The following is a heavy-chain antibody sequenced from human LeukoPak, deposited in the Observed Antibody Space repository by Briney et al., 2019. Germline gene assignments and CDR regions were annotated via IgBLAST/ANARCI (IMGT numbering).Heavy chain of an antibody. D-gene: IGHD5-12*01. CDR3: AKVGGYGHLDL. CDR1: GYTFNDYY. CDR2: ISPNSGGT. V-gene: IGHV1-2*02. J-gene: IGHJ5*02. Sequence: GASVKVSCKASGYTFNDYYIHWVRQAPGQGLEWMGWISPNSGGTNHAQKFQGRITMTRDTSITTAYMELSSLTADDTAVYYCAKVGGYGHLDLWGQGTLVTVSS.